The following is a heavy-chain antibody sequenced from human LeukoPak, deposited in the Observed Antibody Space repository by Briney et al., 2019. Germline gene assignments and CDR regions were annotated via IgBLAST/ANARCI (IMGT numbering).Heavy chain of an antibody. Sequence: SETLSLTCAVYGGSCSGYYWSWIRQPPGKGLEWIGEINHSGSTNYNPSLKSRVTISVDTSKNQFSLKLSSVTAADTAVYYCARVRKLQRTFDYWGQGTLVTVSS. V-gene: IGHV4-34*01. D-gene: IGHD5-24*01. CDR3: ARVRKLQRTFDY. CDR2: INHSGST. CDR1: GGSCSGYY. J-gene: IGHJ4*02.